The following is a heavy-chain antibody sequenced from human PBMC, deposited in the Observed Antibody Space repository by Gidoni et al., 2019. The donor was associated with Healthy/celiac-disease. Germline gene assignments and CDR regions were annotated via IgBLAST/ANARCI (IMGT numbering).Heavy chain of an antibody. CDR2: IYYSGST. V-gene: IGHV4-39*01. CDR1: GGSISSSSYS. Sequence: QLQLQESGPGLVKPSETLSLTCTVSGGSISSSSYSWGWIRQPPGKGLEWIGSIYYSGSTYYNPSLKSRVTISVDTSKNQFSLKLSSVTAADTAVYYCARHLVAKRWQQPPPYYFDYWGQGTLVTVSS. D-gene: IGHD2-15*01. CDR3: ARHLVAKRWQQPPPYYFDY. J-gene: IGHJ4*02.